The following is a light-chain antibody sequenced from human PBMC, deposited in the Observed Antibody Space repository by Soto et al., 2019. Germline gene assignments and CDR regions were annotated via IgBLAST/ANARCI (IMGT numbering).Light chain of an antibody. J-gene: IGLJ2*01. V-gene: IGLV2-14*01. CDR3: SSHTSFATLV. CDR1: SSDVGGYDY. Sequence: QSALTQPASVSGSPGQSITISCTGTSSDVGGYDYVSWYQQHPGNPPKLIIYGAIIRRPGISDRFSASKSGNTASLTISGLQAEDEADYYCSSHTSFATLVFGGGTKVTVL. CDR2: GAI.